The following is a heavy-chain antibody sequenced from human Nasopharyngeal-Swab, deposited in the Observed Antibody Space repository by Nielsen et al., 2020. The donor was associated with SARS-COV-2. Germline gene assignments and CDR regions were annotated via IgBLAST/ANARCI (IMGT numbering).Heavy chain of an antibody. J-gene: IGHJ5*02. Sequence: VRQMPGKGLEWIGEINHSGSTNYNPSLKSRVTISVDTSKNQFSLKLSSVTAADTAVYYCARGKRSNYFRVSPPNWFDPWGQGTLVIVSS. CDR3: ARGKRSNYFRVSPPNWFDP. CDR2: INHSGST. V-gene: IGHV4-34*01. D-gene: IGHD2/OR15-2a*01.